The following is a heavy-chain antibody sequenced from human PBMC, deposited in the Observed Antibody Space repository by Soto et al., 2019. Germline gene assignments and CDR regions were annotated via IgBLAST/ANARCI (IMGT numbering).Heavy chain of an antibody. CDR2: INAGNGNT. CDR3: ASVTIGARTEYFYYYGLDV. CDR1: GYTFTNYA. V-gene: IGHV1-3*01. D-gene: IGHD6-6*01. J-gene: IGHJ6*02. Sequence: ASVKVSCKASGYTFTNYAIQWVRQAPGQSLEWMGWINAGNGNTKFSQKFQGRVTTTRDTSASTAYMELSSLRSEDTATYYCASVTIGARTEYFYYYGLDVWGQGTTVTVSS.